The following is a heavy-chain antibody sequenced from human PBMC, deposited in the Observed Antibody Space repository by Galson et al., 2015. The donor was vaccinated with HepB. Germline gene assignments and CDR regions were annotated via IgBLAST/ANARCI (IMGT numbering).Heavy chain of an antibody. Sequence: SVKVSCKASGGTFSSYAISWVRQAPGQGLEWMGGIIPIFGTANYAQKFQGRVTITADESTSTAYMELSSLRSEDTAVYYCARHTTGAWGGSPDDYWGQGTLVTVSS. J-gene: IGHJ4*02. CDR1: GGTFSSYA. D-gene: IGHD2-15*01. CDR3: ARHTTGAWGGSPDDY. V-gene: IGHV1-69*13. CDR2: IIPIFGTA.